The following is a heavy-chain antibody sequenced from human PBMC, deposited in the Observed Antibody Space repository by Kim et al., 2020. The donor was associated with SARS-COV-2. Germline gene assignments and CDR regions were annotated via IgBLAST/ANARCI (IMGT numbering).Heavy chain of an antibody. D-gene: IGHD2-21*01. J-gene: IGHJ4*02. CDR1: GFTFSSYA. V-gene: IGHV3-30*04. Sequence: GGSLRLSCAASGFTFSSYAMHWVRQAPGKGPEWVAVISYDGSNKYYADSVKGRFTISRDSSKNTLYLQMNSLRAEDTAVYYCARGDYYGGGWYLPVFDYWGQGTLATVSS. CDR3: ARGDYYGGGWYLPVFDY. CDR2: ISYDGSNK.